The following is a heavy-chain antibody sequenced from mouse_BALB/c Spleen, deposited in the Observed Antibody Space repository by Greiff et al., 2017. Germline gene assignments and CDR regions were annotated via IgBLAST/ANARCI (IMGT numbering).Heavy chain of an antibody. V-gene: IGHV5-17*02. D-gene: IGHD1-1*01. CDR3: ARDYGSSDWDFDV. CDR2: ISSGSSTI. J-gene: IGHJ1*01. Sequence: VESGGGLVQPGGSRKLSCAASGFTFSSFGLHWVRQAPEKGLEWVAYISSGSSTIYYADTVKGRFTISSDNPKNTLFLQMTSLRSGDTAVYYCARDYGSSDWDFDVWGEGTTVTVSS. CDR1: GFTFSSFG.